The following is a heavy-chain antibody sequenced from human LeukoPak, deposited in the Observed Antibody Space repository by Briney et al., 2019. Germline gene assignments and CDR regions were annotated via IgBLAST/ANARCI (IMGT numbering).Heavy chain of an antibody. D-gene: IGHD3-22*01. J-gene: IGHJ4*02. CDR3: ARHTTYYYDSSGYYYGYYFDY. Sequence: GESLKISCKGSGYSFTSYWIGWVRQMPGKVLEWMGIIYPGDSDTRYSPSFQGQVTISADKSISTAYLQWSSLKASDTAMYYCARHTTYYYDSSGYYYGYYFDYWGQGTLVTVSS. CDR2: IYPGDSDT. V-gene: IGHV5-51*01. CDR1: GYSFTSYW.